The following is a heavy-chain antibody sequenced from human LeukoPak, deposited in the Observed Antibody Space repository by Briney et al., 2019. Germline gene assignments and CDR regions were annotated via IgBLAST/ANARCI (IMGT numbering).Heavy chain of an antibody. D-gene: IGHD3-22*01. Sequence: SETLSLTCTVSGGSISSYYWSWIRQPPGKGLEWIGYIYYSGSTNYNPSLKSRVTISVDTSKNQFSLKLSSVTAADTAVYYCARGDYYDSSGYRDAFDIWGQGTMVTVSS. J-gene: IGHJ3*02. CDR1: GGSISSYY. V-gene: IGHV4-59*12. CDR2: IYYSGST. CDR3: ARGDYYDSSGYRDAFDI.